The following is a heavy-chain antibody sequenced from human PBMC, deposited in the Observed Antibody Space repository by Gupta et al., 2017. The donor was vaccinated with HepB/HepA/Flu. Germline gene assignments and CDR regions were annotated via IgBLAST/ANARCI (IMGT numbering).Heavy chain of an antibody. D-gene: IGHD3-16*02. CDR2: ISWDGGST. V-gene: IGHV3-43*01. CDR1: GFTFDDYT. J-gene: IGHJ3*02. Sequence: EVQLVESGGVVVQPGGSLRLSCAASGFTFDDYTMHWVRQAPGTGLEWVSLISWDGGSTYYADSVKGRFTISRDNSKNSLYLQMNSLRTEDTALYYCVGGLMITFGGVIVNPDYGGNGWDAFDIWGQGTMVTVSS. CDR3: VGGLMITFGGVIVNPDYGGNGWDAFDI.